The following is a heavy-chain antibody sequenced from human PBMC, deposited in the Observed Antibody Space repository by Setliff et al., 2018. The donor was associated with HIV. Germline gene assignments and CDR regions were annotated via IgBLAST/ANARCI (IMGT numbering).Heavy chain of an antibody. D-gene: IGHD3-9*01. CDR2: IKTKTDGGTT. J-gene: IGHJ4*02. Sequence: PGGSLRLSCAASGLLFTNAWMSWVRQAPGKGLEWVGRIKTKTDGGTTDYAAPVKGRFTISRDDSKKMLYLQMNSLKTEDTAVYYCTTRGTWDYRDYFDWLLFPEFDYWGQGTLVTVSS. CDR1: GLLFTNAW. CDR3: TTRGTWDYRDYFDWLLFPEFDY. V-gene: IGHV3-15*01.